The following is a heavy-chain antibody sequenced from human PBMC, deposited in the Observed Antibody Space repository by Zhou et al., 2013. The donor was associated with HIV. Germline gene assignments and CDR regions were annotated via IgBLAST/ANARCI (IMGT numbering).Heavy chain of an antibody. Sequence: QVQLVQSGAEVRKPGASVKVSCKASGYDFTANYIHWVRQAPGNGLEWMGWINPKSGDTILGQKFRGRVTVTRETSTATVYMTLTRLRSDDTAIFYCVREVPSLPHWFDSWGQGTLVTVSS. J-gene: IGHJ5*01. CDR1: GYDFTANY. CDR3: VREVPSLPHWFDS. CDR2: INPKSGDT. V-gene: IGHV1-2*02.